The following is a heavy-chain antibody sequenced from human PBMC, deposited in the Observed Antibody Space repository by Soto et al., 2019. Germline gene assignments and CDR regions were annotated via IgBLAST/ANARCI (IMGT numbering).Heavy chain of an antibody. V-gene: IGHV1-24*01. Sequence: ASVKVSCKVSGYTLTDLSMHWVRQAPGKGLEWMGGFDPEDGETIYAQKFQGRVTMTEDTSTDTAYMELSSLRSEDTAVYYCATHHCSGGSCYSYYFDYWGQGTLVTVSS. CDR3: ATHHCSGGSCYSYYFDY. CDR1: GYTLTDLS. D-gene: IGHD2-15*01. J-gene: IGHJ4*02. CDR2: FDPEDGET.